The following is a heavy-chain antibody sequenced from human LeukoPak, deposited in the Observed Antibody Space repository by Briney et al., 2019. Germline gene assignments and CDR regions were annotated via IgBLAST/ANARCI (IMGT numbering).Heavy chain of an antibody. CDR3: ANFLRWYH. Sequence: SETLSLTCTVSGYSISSGYYWGWIRQPPGKGLEWIGSIYHSGSTYYNPSLKSRVTISVDTSKNQFSLKLSSVTAADTAVYYCANFLRWYHWGQGTLVTVSS. V-gene: IGHV4-38-2*02. D-gene: IGHD4-23*01. CDR2: IYHSGST. J-gene: IGHJ1*01. CDR1: GYSISSGYY.